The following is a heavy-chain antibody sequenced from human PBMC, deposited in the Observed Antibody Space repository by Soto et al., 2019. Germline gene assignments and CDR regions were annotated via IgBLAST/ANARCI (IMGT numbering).Heavy chain of an antibody. CDR2: ISAYNGDT. CDR3: ARPAERHLDDDFAY. Sequence: QVQLVQSGAEVRKPGASVKVSCKASGYTFTNYGITWVRQAPGQGLEWMGWISAYNGDTKYAQKLQGRVTMTTDTSTSTAYMELRSLRSDDTAVYYCARPAERHLDDDFAYRGQGTLVTVSS. D-gene: IGHD6-25*01. V-gene: IGHV1-18*01. CDR1: GYTFTNYG. J-gene: IGHJ4*02.